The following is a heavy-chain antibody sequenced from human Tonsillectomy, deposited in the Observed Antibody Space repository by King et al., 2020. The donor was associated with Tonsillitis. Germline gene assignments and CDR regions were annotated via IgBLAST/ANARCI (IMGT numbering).Heavy chain of an antibody. CDR2: MKQDGSEK. Sequence: VQLVESGGGLVQPGGSLRLSCAASGFTFSSYWMSWVRQAPGKGLEWVANMKQDGSEKYYVDSVKGRFTISRDNAKNSLYLQMNSLRAEDTAVYYCARDDSSGYHYFDYGGQGSLVTVPS. J-gene: IGHJ4*02. CDR3: ARDDSSGYHYFDY. D-gene: IGHD3-22*01. V-gene: IGHV3-7*01. CDR1: GFTFSSYW.